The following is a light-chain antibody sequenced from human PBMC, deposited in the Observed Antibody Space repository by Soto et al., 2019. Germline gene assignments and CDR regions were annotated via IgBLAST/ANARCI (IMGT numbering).Light chain of an antibody. CDR3: QQYGSSPYT. V-gene: IGKV3-20*01. Sequence: EIVLTQSPGTLSLSPGERATLSCRASQSVSSSYLAWYQQKPGQAPRLLIYDASSRATGIPDRFSGSGSGTDFTLTISRLGPEGVAVYFCQQYGSSPYTFGQGTKLEIK. J-gene: IGKJ2*01. CDR2: DAS. CDR1: QSVSSSY.